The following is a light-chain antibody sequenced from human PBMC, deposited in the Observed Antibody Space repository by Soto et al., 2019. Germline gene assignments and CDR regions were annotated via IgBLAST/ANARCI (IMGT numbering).Light chain of an antibody. J-gene: IGKJ2*01. V-gene: IGKV3-20*01. CDR1: QTVDSTY. CDR3: QQYDTSLPLYT. Sequence: EVVLTQSPGTLSLSPGERATLSCRASQTVDSTYLAWYQQKPGQAPRLLIYRASSRAAGVPDRFSGSGSGTDFTLTISKLDPEDFAVYYCQQYDTSLPLYTFGQGTKLEIK. CDR2: RAS.